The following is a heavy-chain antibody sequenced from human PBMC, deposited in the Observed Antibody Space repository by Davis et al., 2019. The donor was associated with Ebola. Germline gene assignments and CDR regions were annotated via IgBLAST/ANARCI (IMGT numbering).Heavy chain of an antibody. CDR2: MYYDGSA. Sequence: SETLSLTCDVPGASISTGGYYWGWIRQFSGKGLEWIGYMYYDGSAFHNPPLKSRATISLDKSNNQFSLKLRAVTAADTAVYYCARAEVGHASPFDCWGQGTLVTVSS. V-gene: IGHV4-31*02. J-gene: IGHJ4*02. CDR1: GASISTGGYY. D-gene: IGHD3/OR15-3a*01. CDR3: ARAEVGHASPFDC.